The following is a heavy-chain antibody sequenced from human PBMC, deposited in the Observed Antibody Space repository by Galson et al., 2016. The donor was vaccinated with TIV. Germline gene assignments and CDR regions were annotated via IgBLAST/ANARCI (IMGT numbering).Heavy chain of an antibody. CDR1: TFNIKDNY. CDR3: VRDRRHCGNECFLYYYYGMDV. J-gene: IGHJ6*02. Sequence: SLRLSCAASTFNIKDNYMTWVRQAPGKGLEWVSIISSGGTTNYADSVKGRFTIGRDESKNTLYLEMNNLRLEDTAVYYCVRDRRHCGNECFLYYYYGMDVWGRGTTVTVSS. V-gene: IGHV3-66*02. D-gene: IGHD2-21*01. CDR2: ISSGGTT.